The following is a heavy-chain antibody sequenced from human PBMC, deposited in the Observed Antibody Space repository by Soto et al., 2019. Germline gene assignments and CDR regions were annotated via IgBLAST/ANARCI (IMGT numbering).Heavy chain of an antibody. Sequence: QIPLKESGPTLVKPTHTLTLTCTFSGFSLSTSAAGVGWIRQPPGKALEWLALIYCYDDKRYTPSLKSRLTITTDTPKNPVVLTIPNMGPGYTATYYCAPVYGGYDNLDYWGQGILVTVSS. J-gene: IGHJ4*02. CDR2: IYCYDDK. V-gene: IGHV2-5*01. D-gene: IGHD5-12*01. CDR1: GFSLSTSAAG. CDR3: APVYGGYDNLDY.